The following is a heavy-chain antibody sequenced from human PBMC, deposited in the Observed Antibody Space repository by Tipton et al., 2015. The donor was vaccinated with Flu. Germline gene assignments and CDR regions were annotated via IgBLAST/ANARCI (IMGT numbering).Heavy chain of an antibody. CDR2: ISPRSDYI. D-gene: IGHD2-15*01. Sequence: SLRLSCAASGFTFSSYSMNWVRQAPGKGLEWVSSISPRSDYIHYADSVTGRFTISRDNAKNSLYLQVDSLRAEDTAVYYCARPSPMTGGYWYFDLWGRGTLVTVSS. J-gene: IGHJ2*01. V-gene: IGHV3-21*01. CDR1: GFTFSSYS. CDR3: ARPSPMTGGYWYFDL.